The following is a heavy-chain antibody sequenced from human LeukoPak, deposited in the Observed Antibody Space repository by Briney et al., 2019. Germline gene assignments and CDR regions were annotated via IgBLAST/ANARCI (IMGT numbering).Heavy chain of an antibody. CDR2: ISSSSSYI. D-gene: IGHD3-22*01. Sequence: PGGSLRLSCAASGFTFSSYSMNWVRQAPGKGLEWVSSISSSSSYIYYADSVKGRFTISRDNAKNSLYLQMNSLRAEDTAVYYCARGYCYDRKGFDPWGQGTLVTVSS. J-gene: IGHJ5*02. CDR3: ARGYCYDRKGFDP. V-gene: IGHV3-21*01. CDR1: GFTFSSYS.